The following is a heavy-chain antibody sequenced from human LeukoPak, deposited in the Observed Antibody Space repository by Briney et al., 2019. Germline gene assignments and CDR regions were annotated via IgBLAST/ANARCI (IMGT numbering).Heavy chain of an antibody. J-gene: IGHJ4*02. V-gene: IGHV3-7*01. CDR1: RFTFSSYW. CDR2: IKQDGSEK. CDR3: ARDGDSSGWYNGYFDY. D-gene: IGHD6-19*01. Sequence: GGSLRLSCAASRFTFSSYWMSWVRQAPGKGLEWVANIKQDGSEKYYVDSVKGRFTISRDNAKNSLYLQMNSLRAEDTAVYYCARDGDSSGWYNGYFDYWGQGTLVTVSS.